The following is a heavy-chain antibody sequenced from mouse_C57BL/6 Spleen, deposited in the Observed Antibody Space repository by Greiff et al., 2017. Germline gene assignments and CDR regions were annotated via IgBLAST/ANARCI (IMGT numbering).Heavy chain of an antibody. D-gene: IGHD2-2*01. CDR1: EYEFPSHD. V-gene: IGHV5-2*01. Sequence: EVKLVESGGGLVQPGESLKLSCESNEYEFPSHDMSWVRKTPEKRLELVAAINSDGGSTYYPDTMERRFIISRDNTKKTLYLQMSSLRSEGTALYYCARDGYDGAWFAYWGQGTLVTVSA. CDR3: ARDGYDGAWFAY. J-gene: IGHJ3*01. CDR2: INSDGGST.